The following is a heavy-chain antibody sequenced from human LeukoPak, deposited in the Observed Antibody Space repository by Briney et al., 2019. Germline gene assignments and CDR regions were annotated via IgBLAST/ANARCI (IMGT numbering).Heavy chain of an antibody. CDR1: GFTVSSNY. V-gene: IGHV3-53*01. Sequence: GRSLRLSCAASGFTVSSNYMSWVRQAPGKGLEWGSVIYSGGSTYYTDSAKGRFTVSRDNSKNTLYLQMNSLRAADTAVYYCACTHNYYDSSGYYYEDDYWGQGTLVTVSS. D-gene: IGHD3-22*01. CDR3: ACTHNYYDSSGYYYEDDY. CDR2: IYSGGST. J-gene: IGHJ4*02.